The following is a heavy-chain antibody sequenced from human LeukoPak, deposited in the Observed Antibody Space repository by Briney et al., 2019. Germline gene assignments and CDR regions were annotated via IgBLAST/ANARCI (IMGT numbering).Heavy chain of an antibody. V-gene: IGHV3-21*01. CDR1: GFTFSDYS. CDR2: ISSRSSYI. D-gene: IGHD1-26*01. Sequence: PGRSLRLSCAASGFTFSDYSMNWVRQAPGKGLEWVSSISSRSSYISYADSVKGRFTIFRDNAKNSLYLEMNSLRAEDTAVYYCVRDRSGSYPYYFDFWGQGTLVTVSS. CDR3: VRDRSGSYPYYFDF. J-gene: IGHJ4*02.